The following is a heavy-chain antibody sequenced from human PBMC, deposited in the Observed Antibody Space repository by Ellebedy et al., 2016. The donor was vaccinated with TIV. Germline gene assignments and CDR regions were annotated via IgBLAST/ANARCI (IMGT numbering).Heavy chain of an antibody. Sequence: ASVKVSCKASGYSFSSYYMHWVRQAPGQGLEWMGIINPSGESKYYAQKFQGRVTMTRDTSTSTAYMELRSLRSDDTAVYYCAAVRGNYPRFYVEYWGQGTLVTVSS. D-gene: IGHD1-7*01. CDR2: INPSGESK. J-gene: IGHJ4*02. V-gene: IGHV1-46*03. CDR1: GYSFSSYY. CDR3: AAVRGNYPRFYVEY.